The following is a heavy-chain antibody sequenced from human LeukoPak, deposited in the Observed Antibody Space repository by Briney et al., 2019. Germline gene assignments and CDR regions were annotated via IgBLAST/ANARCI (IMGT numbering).Heavy chain of an antibody. Sequence: SETLSLTCAVSGISINTDNWWSWIRQPPGKGLEWIGEIHQTGRTNYSPALKSRVTISVDKSKNQFSLNLNSVTAAETAVYYCARHFGTWGQGTLVTVSS. V-gene: IGHV4-4*02. CDR1: GISINTDNW. CDR3: ARHFGT. CDR2: IHQTGRT. D-gene: IGHD3/OR15-3a*01. J-gene: IGHJ4*02.